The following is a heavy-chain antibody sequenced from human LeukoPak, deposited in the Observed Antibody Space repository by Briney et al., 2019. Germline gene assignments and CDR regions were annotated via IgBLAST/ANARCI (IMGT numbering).Heavy chain of an antibody. CDR3: ARDTIVLRFSRRNWFDP. CDR1: GYTLSEIS. D-gene: IGHD3-3*01. V-gene: IGHV1-24*01. CDR2: FDPEDGET. J-gene: IGHJ5*02. Sequence: ASVKVSCKVSGYTLSEISMHWVRQAPGKGLEWMGGFDPEDGETIYAQTFQGRVTMTEDTSTDTVYMELSSLRSEDTAVYYCARDTIVLRFSRRNWFDPWGQGTLVTVSS.